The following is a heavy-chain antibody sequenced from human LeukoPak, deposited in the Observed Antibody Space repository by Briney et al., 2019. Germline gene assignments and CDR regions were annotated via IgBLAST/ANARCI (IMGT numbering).Heavy chain of an antibody. CDR3: AKLGYGDYERTFDY. J-gene: IGHJ4*02. D-gene: IGHD4-17*01. CDR2: ISGSGGST. Sequence: PGGSLRLSCAASGFTFSSYAMSWVRQAPGKGLEWVSAISGSGGSTYYADSVKGRFTISRDTSNNTLYLQMNSLRVEDTALYYCAKLGYGDYERTFDYWGQGTLVTVSS. V-gene: IGHV3-23*01. CDR1: GFTFSSYA.